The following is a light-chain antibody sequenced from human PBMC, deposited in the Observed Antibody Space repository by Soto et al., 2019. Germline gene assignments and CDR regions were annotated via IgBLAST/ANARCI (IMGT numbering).Light chain of an antibody. CDR1: SSDVGNYNY. CDR2: EVS. CDR3: SSYTTTSTLI. J-gene: IGLJ2*01. V-gene: IGLV2-14*01. Sequence: QSALTQPASVSGSPGQSITISCTGTSSDVGNYNYVSWYQQHPGKAPKLMIYEVSNRPSGISNRFSGSKSGSMASLTISGLQAEDEADYYCSSYTTTSTLIFGGGTKVTVL.